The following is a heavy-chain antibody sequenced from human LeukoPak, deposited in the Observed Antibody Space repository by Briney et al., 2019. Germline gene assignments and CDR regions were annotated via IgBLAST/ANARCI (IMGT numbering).Heavy chain of an antibody. CDR3: ARRAGAYSHPYDY. D-gene: IGHD4/OR15-4a*01. CDR2: LSSGGVST. Sequence: GGSLRLSCVVSGFTFSSYGMSWVRQAPGKGLEWVSALSSGGVSTYYADSVKGRFTISRDNSKNTLYLQMNSLRAEDTAVYYCARRAGAYSHPYDYWGQGTLVTVSS. J-gene: IGHJ4*02. CDR1: GFTFSSYG. V-gene: IGHV3-23*01.